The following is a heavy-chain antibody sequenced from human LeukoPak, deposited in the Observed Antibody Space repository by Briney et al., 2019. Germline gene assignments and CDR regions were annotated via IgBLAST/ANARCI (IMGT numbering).Heavy chain of an antibody. CDR2: IKQDGSEK. J-gene: IGHJ4*02. CDR1: GFTFSSYW. D-gene: IGHD4-17*01. V-gene: IGHV3-7*01. CDR3: ARENTVTGLVYFDY. Sequence: PGGSLRLSCAASGFTFSSYWMSWVRQAPGKGLEWVANIKQDGSEKYYVDSVKGRFTISRDNAKNSLYLQMNSLRAEDTAVYYCARENTVTGLVYFDYWGQGTLVTVSS.